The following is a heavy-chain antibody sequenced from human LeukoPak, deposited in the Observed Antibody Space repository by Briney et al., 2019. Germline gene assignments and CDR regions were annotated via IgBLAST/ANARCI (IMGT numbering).Heavy chain of an antibody. CDR2: INPNGGGT. CDR1: GYTFTGYY. V-gene: IGHV1-2*02. CDR3: ARVDVVVPAAISWYFDL. J-gene: IGHJ2*01. Sequence: GASVKVSCKDSGYTFTGYYMHWVRQAPGQGLEWMGWINPNGGGTNYAQKFQGRVTMTRDTSISTAYMELSRLRSDDTAVYYCARVDVVVPAAISWYFDLWGRGTLVTVSS. D-gene: IGHD2-2*01.